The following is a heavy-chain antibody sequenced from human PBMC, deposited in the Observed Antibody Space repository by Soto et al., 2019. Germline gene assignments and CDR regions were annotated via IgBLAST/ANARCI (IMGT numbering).Heavy chain of an antibody. J-gene: IGHJ4*02. Sequence: SEILSLTSSVSGDYITTIGYYWGWIRKPPVKGLXGIXXVXXTXXXXXHXXLTSRVFISVDTSKNKFSLRLTSVTAADTAVYYCARSHYTYGLLIDYWGPGIMVTVSS. CDR1: GDYITTIGYY. CDR3: ARSHYTYGLLIDY. D-gene: IGHD2-8*01. V-gene: IGHV4-39*01. CDR2: VXXTXXX.